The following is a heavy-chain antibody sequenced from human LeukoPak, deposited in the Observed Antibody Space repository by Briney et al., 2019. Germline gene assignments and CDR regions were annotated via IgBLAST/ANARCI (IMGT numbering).Heavy chain of an antibody. V-gene: IGHV3-30-3*01. CDR2: ISHDGSNK. CDR3: ARSLRFLEWLLLSDY. J-gene: IGHJ4*02. CDR1: GFTFSSYA. Sequence: GGSRRLSCAASGFTFSSYAMHWVRQAPGKGLEWVAVISHDGSNKYYADSVKGRFTISRDNSKNTLYLQMNSLRAEDTAVYYCARSLRFLEWLLLSDYWGQGTLVTVSS. D-gene: IGHD3-3*01.